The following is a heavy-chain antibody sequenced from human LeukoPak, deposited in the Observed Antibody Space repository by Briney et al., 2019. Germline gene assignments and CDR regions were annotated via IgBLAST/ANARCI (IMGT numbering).Heavy chain of an antibody. Sequence: GGSLRLSCAASGFTFSDYAIHWVRQAPGKGLEWVAIISYDGGNKYYTDSVRGRFTISRDNSKNTLYLQMNSLRAEDTAVYYCAKAGGYCSAGTCYSNFWGQRTLVTVSS. CDR3: AKAGGYCSAGTCYSNF. CDR1: GFTFSDYA. V-gene: IGHV3-30*18. D-gene: IGHD2-15*01. CDR2: ISYDGGNK. J-gene: IGHJ4*02.